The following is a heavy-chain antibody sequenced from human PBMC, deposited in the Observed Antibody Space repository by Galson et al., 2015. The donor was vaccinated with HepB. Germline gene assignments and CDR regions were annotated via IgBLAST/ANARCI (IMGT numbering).Heavy chain of an antibody. Sequence: SVKVSCKASGYSFSTSGISWVRRAPGQGLEWMGWVNVYNGNTMYAQKFQGRVTMTTDTSTTTAYMELRSVRSDDTALYYCARDPRYYYDGTGYSAFAIWGQGTMVSVSS. V-gene: IGHV1-18*01. D-gene: IGHD3-22*01. CDR3: ARDPRYYYDGTGYSAFAI. CDR2: VNVYNGNT. J-gene: IGHJ3*02. CDR1: GYSFSTSG.